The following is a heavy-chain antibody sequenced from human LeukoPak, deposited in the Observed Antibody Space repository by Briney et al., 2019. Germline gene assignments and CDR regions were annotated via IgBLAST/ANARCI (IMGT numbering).Heavy chain of an antibody. CDR1: GGTFSSYA. D-gene: IGHD3-22*01. Sequence: SVKVSCKASGGTFSSYAISWVRQAPGQGLEWMGGIIPIFGTANYAQKFQGRVTITADESTSTAYMELSSLRAEDTAVYYCARDSSGYSMICDYWGQGTLVTVSS. CDR2: IIPIFGTA. CDR3: ARDSSGYSMICDY. J-gene: IGHJ4*02. V-gene: IGHV1-69*13.